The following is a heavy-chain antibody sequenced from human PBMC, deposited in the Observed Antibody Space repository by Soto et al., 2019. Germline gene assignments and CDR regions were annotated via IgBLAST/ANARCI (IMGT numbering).Heavy chain of an antibody. D-gene: IGHD6-13*01. CDR2: ISGSGGNT. CDR1: GFTFSSYA. J-gene: IGHJ4*02. CDR3: AKAIINSWWGFDY. Sequence: EVQLLESGGGLVEPGGSLRLSCAASGFTFSSYAMSWVRQAPGKGLEWVSAISGSGGNTYYADSVTGRFTISRDNSKNTLYLQMNSLRAEDTAIYYGAKAIINSWWGFDYWGQGTLVTVSS. V-gene: IGHV3-23*01.